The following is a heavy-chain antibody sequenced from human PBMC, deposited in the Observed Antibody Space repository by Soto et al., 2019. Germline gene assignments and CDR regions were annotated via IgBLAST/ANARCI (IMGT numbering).Heavy chain of an antibody. V-gene: IGHV3-9*01. Sequence: EVQLVESGGGLVQPGRSLRLSCAASGFTFDDDAMHWVRQAPGKGLEWVSGISWNSGSIGYADSVKGRFTISRDNAKNSLYLRMNSLRAEDTALYYCAKGYCSSTSCYGDFWGQGTLVTVSS. CDR2: ISWNSGSI. J-gene: IGHJ4*02. CDR1: GFTFDDDA. D-gene: IGHD2-2*01. CDR3: AKGYCSSTSCYGDF.